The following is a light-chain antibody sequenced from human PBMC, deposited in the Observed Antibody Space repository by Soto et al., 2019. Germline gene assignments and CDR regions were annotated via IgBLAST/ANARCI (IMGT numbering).Light chain of an antibody. J-gene: IGKJ1*01. V-gene: IGKV3-20*01. Sequence: EIVLTQSPGTLSLSTGERATLSCRASQSVRNNYLAWYQQRPGQAPRLLIYAASSRATGIPDRFSGSGSGTDFTLTISRLQPEDFAVYYCQQYATSPRTFGQGTKVDIK. CDR3: QQYATSPRT. CDR2: AAS. CDR1: QSVRNNY.